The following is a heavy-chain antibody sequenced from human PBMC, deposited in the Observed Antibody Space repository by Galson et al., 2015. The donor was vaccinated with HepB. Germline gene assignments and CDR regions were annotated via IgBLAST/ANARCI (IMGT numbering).Heavy chain of an antibody. CDR1: GFAFSSYA. CDR3: ARAPRWLHHNWYFDL. Sequence: SLRLSCAASGFAFSSYAMHWVRQTPGKGLEWVAVMSYDGSKEYYADSVKGRFTISRDNSKNTLYLQTNSLRVEDTAVYYCARAPRWLHHNWYFDLWGRGSLVTVSS. CDR2: MSYDGSKE. V-gene: IGHV3-30-3*01. J-gene: IGHJ2*01. D-gene: IGHD5-24*01.